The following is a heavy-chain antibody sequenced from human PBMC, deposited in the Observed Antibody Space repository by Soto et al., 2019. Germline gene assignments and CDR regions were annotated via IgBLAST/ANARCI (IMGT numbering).Heavy chain of an antibody. CDR2: IYHSGST. D-gene: IGHD2-15*01. J-gene: IGHJ3*02. CDR1: GGSISSGGYS. Sequence: PSETLSLTCAVSGGSISSGGYSWSWIRQPPGKGLEWIGYIYHSGSTYYNPSLKSRVTISVDRSKNQLSLKLSSVTAADTAVYYCARVSRRYCSGGSCYPGAFDIWGQGTMVTVSS. V-gene: IGHV4-30-2*01. CDR3: ARVSRRYCSGGSCYPGAFDI.